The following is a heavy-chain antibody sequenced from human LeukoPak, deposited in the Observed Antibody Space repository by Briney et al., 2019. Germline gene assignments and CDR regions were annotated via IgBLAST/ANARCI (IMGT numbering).Heavy chain of an antibody. CDR1: GYTFTSYW. D-gene: IGHD6-6*01. CDR2: IYPSDSDT. CDR3: TREYSTSSPGY. Sequence: VESLKISCKGSGYTFTSYWIGWVRQMPGKGLEWMGVIYPSDSDTRYSPSFQGQVTISADKSIGTAYLQWSSLKASDTAIYYCTREYSTSSPGYWGQGTLVTVSS. J-gene: IGHJ4*02. V-gene: IGHV5-51*01.